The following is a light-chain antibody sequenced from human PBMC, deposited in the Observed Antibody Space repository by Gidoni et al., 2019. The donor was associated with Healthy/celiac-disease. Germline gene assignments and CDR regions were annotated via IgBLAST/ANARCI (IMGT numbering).Light chain of an antibody. CDR2: ATS. CDR3: HRYGTSYT. Sequence: IVLTQSPGTLSLSPGETATLSCRASQSVNSAYVAWYQQKPGQAPRLLIYATSNRATGIPDRFSGSASETDFTLTISRLEPEDFALYYCHRYGTSYTFGQGTKLEIK. V-gene: IGKV3-20*01. J-gene: IGKJ2*01. CDR1: QSVNSAY.